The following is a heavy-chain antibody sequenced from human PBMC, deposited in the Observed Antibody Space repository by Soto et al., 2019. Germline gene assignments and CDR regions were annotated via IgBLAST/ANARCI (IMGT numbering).Heavy chain of an antibody. J-gene: IGHJ4*02. CDR2: IIPIFGTA. CDR3: ARDPSSEESYDSSGTTDY. D-gene: IGHD3-22*01. CDR1: GGTFSSYA. Sequence: QVQLVQSGAEVKKPGSSVKVSCKASGGTFSSYAISWVRQAPGQGLEWMGGIIPIFGTANYAQKFQGRVTITADKSTSTADMELSSLRSEDTAVYYCARDPSSEESYDSSGTTDYWGQGTLVTVSS. V-gene: IGHV1-69*06.